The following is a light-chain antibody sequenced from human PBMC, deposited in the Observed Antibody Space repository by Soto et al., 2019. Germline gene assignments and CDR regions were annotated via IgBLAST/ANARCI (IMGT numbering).Light chain of an antibody. Sequence: DIQLTQSPSFLSASVGDRVSLTCRAGQSVDSFLNWYQQKPGEAPRLLIYATSNLQTGVPSRFSGSGSGTEFTLTISTLQPEDFATYFCQQSYSAQYTFGQGTMLEIK. CDR1: QSVDSF. V-gene: IGKV1-39*01. J-gene: IGKJ2*01. CDR2: ATS. CDR3: QQSYSAQYT.